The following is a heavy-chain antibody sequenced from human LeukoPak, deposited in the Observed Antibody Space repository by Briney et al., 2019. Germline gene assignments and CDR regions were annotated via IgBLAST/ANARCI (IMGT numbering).Heavy chain of an antibody. CDR2: VNPSGGST. J-gene: IGHJ4*02. CDR1: GYTFTSYY. CDR3: ARNWEFYYFDY. D-gene: IGHD1-26*01. V-gene: IGHV1-46*01. Sequence: ASVKVSCKASGYTFTSYYMHWVRQAPGQGLEWMGIVNPSGGSTSYAQKFQGRVTMTRDTSTSTVYMELSSLRSEDTAVYYCARNWEFYYFDYWGQGTPVSVSS.